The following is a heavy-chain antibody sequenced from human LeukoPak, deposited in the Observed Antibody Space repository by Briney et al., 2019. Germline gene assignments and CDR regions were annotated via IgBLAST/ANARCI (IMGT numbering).Heavy chain of an antibody. V-gene: IGHV1-46*01. Sequence: ASVKVSCKASGYTFTSYYLHWVRQAPGQGLEWMGMINPSGGSTTYAQKFQGRVTMTRDTSTSTVYMELSSLRSEDTAVYYCARLRAPDDYWGQGILVTVSS. J-gene: IGHJ4*02. CDR3: ARLRAPDDY. CDR1: GYTFTSYY. CDR2: INPSGGST.